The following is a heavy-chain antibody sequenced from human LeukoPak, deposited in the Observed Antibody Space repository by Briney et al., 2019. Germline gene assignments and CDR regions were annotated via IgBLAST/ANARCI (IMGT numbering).Heavy chain of an antibody. J-gene: IGHJ4*02. CDR3: ARAPRKRSSAVAGRS. CDR1: GFTFSSYA. CDR2: ISGSGGSK. V-gene: IGHV3-23*01. Sequence: PGGSLRLSCAASGFTFSSYAMSWVRQAPGKGLEWVSAISGSGGSKYYADSVRGRFTISRDNSKNMLYLQMNSLRADDTAVYYCARAPRKRSSAVAGRSGGQGTLVTVSS. D-gene: IGHD6-19*01.